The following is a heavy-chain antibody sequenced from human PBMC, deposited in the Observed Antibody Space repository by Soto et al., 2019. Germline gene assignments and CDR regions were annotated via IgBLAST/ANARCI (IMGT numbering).Heavy chain of an antibody. Sequence: SATLSFTCTVSGVSIHKSHSFWAWIRQPPWKWLEFIGSVYHNGGAHYNSSLKSRVTISVYTHHNQVSLRMRSLTAADTAVYFFRLVVVGSTRHTYPDSGSQGMLVTVS. CDR3: RLVVVGSTRHTYPDS. CDR2: VYHNGGA. J-gene: IGHJ4*02. D-gene: IGHD2-21*01. CDR1: GVSIHKSHSF. V-gene: IGHV4-39*01.